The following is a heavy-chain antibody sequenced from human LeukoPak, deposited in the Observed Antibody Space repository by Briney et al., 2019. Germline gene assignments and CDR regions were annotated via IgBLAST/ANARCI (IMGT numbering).Heavy chain of an antibody. CDR1: GFTFSSYA. D-gene: IGHD2-21*01. Sequence: GGSLRLSCAASGFTFSSYAVTWVRQAPGKGLEWVSAISGSGGGTYYADSVKGRFTISRDNSENTLYLQMNSLRAEDTAVYYCAKVGSYSPLYFFDYWGQGTLVTVSS. V-gene: IGHV3-23*01. CDR3: AKVGSYSPLYFFDY. CDR2: ISGSGGGT. J-gene: IGHJ4*02.